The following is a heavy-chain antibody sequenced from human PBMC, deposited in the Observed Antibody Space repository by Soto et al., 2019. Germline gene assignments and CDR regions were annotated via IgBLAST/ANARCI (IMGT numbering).Heavy chain of an antibody. Sequence: SETLSLTCTVSGGSISSSSYYWGWIRQPPGKGLEWIGSIYYSGCTYYNPSLKSRVTISVDTSKNQFSLKLSSVTAADTAVYYCARHSCSSTSCYIYYYYGMDVWGQGTTVTVSS. J-gene: IGHJ6*02. CDR1: GGSISSSSYY. D-gene: IGHD2-2*01. V-gene: IGHV4-39*01. CDR3: ARHSCSSTSCYIYYYYGMDV. CDR2: IYYSGCT.